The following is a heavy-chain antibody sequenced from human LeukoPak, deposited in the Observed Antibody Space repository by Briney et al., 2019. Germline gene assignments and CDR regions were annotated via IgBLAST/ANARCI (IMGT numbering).Heavy chain of an antibody. J-gene: IGHJ3*02. V-gene: IGHV3-15*01. CDR3: ATGRTYYFDSSGYYSGAFDN. CDR1: GFTFSETW. D-gene: IGHD3-22*01. CDR2: IKSKREGGTA. Sequence: PGGSLRLSCIVSGFTFSETWMSWVRQAPGKGLEWVGRIKSKREGGTADSAAPVKGRFTISRDDSKSTLFLQMDSLKTEDTAVYYCATGRTYYFDSSGYYSGAFDNWGQGTKVTVSS.